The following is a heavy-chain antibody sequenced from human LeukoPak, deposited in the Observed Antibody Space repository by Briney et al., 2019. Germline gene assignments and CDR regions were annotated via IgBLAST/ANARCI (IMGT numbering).Heavy chain of an antibody. V-gene: IGHV3-21*01. J-gene: IGHJ4*02. CDR1: GFTFSTYT. CDR2: ISSGSSYK. CDR3: AGSKSTFDPIDY. Sequence: GGSLRLSCAASGFTFSTYTMTWVRQAPGKGLEWVSSISSGSSYKYYADSVKGRFTISKDNAKNSLYLQMSSLRAEDTAVYFCAGSKSTFDPIDYWGQGTLVTVSS. D-gene: IGHD6-13*01.